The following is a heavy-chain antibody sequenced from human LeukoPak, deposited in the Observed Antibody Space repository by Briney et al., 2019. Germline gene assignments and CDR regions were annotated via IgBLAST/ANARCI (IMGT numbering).Heavy chain of an antibody. Sequence: PGGSLRLSCAASGFTFSSYWMHWVRQAPGKGLVWVSRINIDGSSRSYADSVKGRLTISRDNAKNTLYLQMNSLRAEDTAVYYCAAGVVRPYWGQGTLVTVSS. J-gene: IGHJ4*02. V-gene: IGHV3-74*01. CDR2: INIDGSSR. D-gene: IGHD3-3*01. CDR3: AAGVVRPY. CDR1: GFTFSSYW.